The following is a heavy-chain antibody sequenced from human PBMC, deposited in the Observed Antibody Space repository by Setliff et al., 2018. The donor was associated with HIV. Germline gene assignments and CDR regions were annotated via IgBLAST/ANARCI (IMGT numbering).Heavy chain of an antibody. CDR1: GFTFSSYS. J-gene: IGHJ4*02. Sequence: GGSLRLSCAASGFTFSSYSINWVRQAPGKGLEWVSSIISSSTNIYYVDSVKGRFTISRDNAKNSLYLQMNSLRAEDTAVYYCARFRLYHCSNKVDYWGQGTLVTVSS. CDR2: IISSSTNI. CDR3: ARFRLYHCSNKVDY. D-gene: IGHD4-4*01. V-gene: IGHV3-21*01.